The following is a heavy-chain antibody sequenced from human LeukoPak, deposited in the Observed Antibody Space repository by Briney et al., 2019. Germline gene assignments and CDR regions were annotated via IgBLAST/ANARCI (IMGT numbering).Heavy chain of an antibody. CDR3: ARTAAAGLLYYYYGMDV. CDR2: ISGSGGST. J-gene: IGHJ6*02. D-gene: IGHD6-13*01. Sequence: GGSLRLSCAASGFTFSSYAMSWVRQAPGKGLEWVSAISGSGGSTYYADSVKGRFTISRDSSKNTLYLQMNSLRAEDTAVYYCARTAAAGLLYYYYGMDVWGQGTTVTVSS. V-gene: IGHV3-23*01. CDR1: GFTFSSYA.